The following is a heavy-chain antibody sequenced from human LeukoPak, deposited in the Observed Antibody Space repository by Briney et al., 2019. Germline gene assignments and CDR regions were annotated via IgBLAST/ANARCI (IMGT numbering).Heavy chain of an antibody. CDR2: IIPIFGTA. CDR1: GGTCSSYA. CDR3: ARRSSGKGTYFEY. V-gene: IGHV1-69*01. D-gene: IGHD1-26*01. J-gene: IGHJ4*02. Sequence: SVKVSCEASGGTCSSYAISWVRQAPGQGLEWMGGIIPIFGTANYAQKFQGRVTITADESTSTAYMELSSLRSEDTAVYYCARRSSGKGTYFEYWGQGNLITVSS.